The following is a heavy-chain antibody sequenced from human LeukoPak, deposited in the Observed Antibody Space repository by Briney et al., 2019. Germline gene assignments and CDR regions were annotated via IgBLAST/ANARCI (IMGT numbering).Heavy chain of an antibody. D-gene: IGHD6-13*01. CDR1: GLTFSSYW. V-gene: IGHV3-7*01. CDR3: ARCAVAAAGDY. Sequence: GGSLRLSCAASGLTFSSYWMSWVRQAPGKGPEWVANIKPDGSGEYYVDSVKGRFTISRDNAENSLFLHMNSLRAEDTAVYYCARCAVAAAGDYWGRGTLVTASS. CDR2: IKPDGSGE. J-gene: IGHJ4*02.